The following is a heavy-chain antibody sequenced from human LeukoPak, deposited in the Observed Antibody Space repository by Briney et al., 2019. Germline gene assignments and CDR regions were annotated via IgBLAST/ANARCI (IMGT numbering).Heavy chain of an antibody. D-gene: IGHD5-18*01. CDR3: AREPRYSYGSPYGMDV. CDR2: IYYSGST. J-gene: IGHJ6*02. Sequence: KTSETLSLTCTVSGGSISSYYWSWIRQPPGKGLEWIGYIYYSGSTNYNPSLKSRVTISVDTSKNQFSLKLSSVTAADTAVYYCAREPRYSYGSPYGMDVWGQGTTVTVSS. CDR1: GGSISSYY. V-gene: IGHV4-59*01.